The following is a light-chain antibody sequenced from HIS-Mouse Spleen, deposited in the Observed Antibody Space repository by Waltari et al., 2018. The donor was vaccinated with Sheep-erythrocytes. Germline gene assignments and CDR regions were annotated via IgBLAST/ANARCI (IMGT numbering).Light chain of an antibody. CDR1: SSDVGGYNY. CDR2: EVS. Sequence: QSALTQPPSASGSPGQSLTISCTGTSSDVGGYNYVSWYQQHPGKAPKRMIYEVSKRPSRVPDRFSGSKSGDTASLTVSGLQAEDEADYCCSSYAGSNNWVFGGGTKLTVL. V-gene: IGLV2-8*01. J-gene: IGLJ3*02. CDR3: SSYAGSNNWV.